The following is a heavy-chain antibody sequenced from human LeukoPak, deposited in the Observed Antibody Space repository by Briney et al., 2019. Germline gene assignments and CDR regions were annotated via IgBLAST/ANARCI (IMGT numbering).Heavy chain of an antibody. CDR3: ARDGTGTDQGYFDY. CDR2: ISYDGSNK. D-gene: IGHD1-1*01. CDR1: GFTFSSYA. Sequence: PGGSLRLSCAASGFTFSSYAMHWVRQAPGKGLEWVAVISYDGSNKYYADSVKGRFTISRDNSKNTLYLQMNSLRAEDTAVYYCARDGTGTDQGYFDYWGQGTLVTVSS. J-gene: IGHJ4*02. V-gene: IGHV3-30*04.